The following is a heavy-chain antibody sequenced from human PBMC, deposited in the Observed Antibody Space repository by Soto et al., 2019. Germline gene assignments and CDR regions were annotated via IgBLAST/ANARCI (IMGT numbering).Heavy chain of an antibody. V-gene: IGHV1-69*08. D-gene: IGHD3-10*01. J-gene: IGHJ4*02. Sequence: QVQLVQSGAEVKKPGSSVKVSCKASGGTFSSYTISWVRQAPGQGLEWMGRIIPILGIANYAQKFPGRVTITADKSTSTADKELSSLRSDDTAVYYCARDSAEGFGEVTLDYWGQGTLVTVSS. CDR3: ARDSAEGFGEVTLDY. CDR2: IIPILGIA. CDR1: GGTFSSYT.